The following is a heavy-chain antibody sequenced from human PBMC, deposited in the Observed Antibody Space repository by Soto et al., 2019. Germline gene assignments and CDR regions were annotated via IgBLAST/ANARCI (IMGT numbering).Heavy chain of an antibody. D-gene: IGHD6-19*01. Sequence: QVQLVQSGAEVKKPGSSVKVSCKASGGTFSSYAISWVRQAPGQGLEWMGGIIPIFGTANYAQKFQGRVTITADESTSTAYMELSSLRSEDTAVYYCARDERDSSGWPSYNWFDPWGQGTQVTVSS. CDR1: GGTFSSYA. CDR2: IIPIFGTA. J-gene: IGHJ5*02. V-gene: IGHV1-69*01. CDR3: ARDERDSSGWPSYNWFDP.